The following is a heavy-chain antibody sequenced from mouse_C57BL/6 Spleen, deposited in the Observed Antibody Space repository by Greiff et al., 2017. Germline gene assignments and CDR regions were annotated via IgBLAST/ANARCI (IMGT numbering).Heavy chain of an antibody. V-gene: IGHV5-9*04. CDR2: ISGGGGNT. CDR1: GFTFSSYT. J-gene: IGHJ3*01. D-gene: IGHD2-2*01. Sequence: EVNVVESGGGLVKPGGSLKLSCAASGFTFSSYTMSWVRQTPEKRLEWVATISGGGGNTYYPDSVKGRFTISRDNAKNTLYLQMSSLRSEDTAVYYCARRDGYDAPWFAYWGQGTLVTVSA. CDR3: ARRDGYDAPWFAY.